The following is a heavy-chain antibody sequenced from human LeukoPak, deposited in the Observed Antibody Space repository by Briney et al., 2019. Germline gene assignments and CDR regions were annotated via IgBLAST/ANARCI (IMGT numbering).Heavy chain of an antibody. CDR1: GITFSTYS. Sequence: GGSLRLSCAASGITFSTYSMNWVRQAPGKGLEWVSSISRSSTNIYYADSVKGRFTISRDNAKNSLYLQMNSLRAEDTAVYYCARDIPDYWGQGTQVTVSS. J-gene: IGHJ4*02. CDR2: ISRSSTNI. CDR3: ARDIPDY. V-gene: IGHV3-21*01.